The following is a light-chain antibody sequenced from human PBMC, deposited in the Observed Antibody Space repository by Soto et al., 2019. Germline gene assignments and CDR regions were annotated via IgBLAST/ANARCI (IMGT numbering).Light chain of an antibody. V-gene: IGKV1-5*01. Sequence: DIQMTQSPSTLSASVGDRVTITCRTSQSISSWLAWYQQKPGKAPKLLIYDASSLESGVPSRFSGSGSGTEFTLTISSLQPDDFATYYCQQYNSYLLTFGGGTKVEIK. CDR2: DAS. CDR3: QQYNSYLLT. CDR1: QSISSW. J-gene: IGKJ4*01.